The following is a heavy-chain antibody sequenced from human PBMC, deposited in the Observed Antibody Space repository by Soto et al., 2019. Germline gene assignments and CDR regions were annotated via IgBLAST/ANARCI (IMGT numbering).Heavy chain of an antibody. J-gene: IGHJ4*02. D-gene: IGHD4-17*01. V-gene: IGHV4-39*01. CDR3: ERATRDDYGDYVDY. CDR2: IYYSGST. Sequence: QLQLQESGPGLVKPSETLSLTCTVSGGSISSCSYYWGWIRQPPGKGLEWIGSIYYSGSTYYNPSLKSRVTISVDTSKNQFSLKLSSVTAADTAVYYCERATRDDYGDYVDYWGQGTLVTVSS. CDR1: GGSISSCSYY.